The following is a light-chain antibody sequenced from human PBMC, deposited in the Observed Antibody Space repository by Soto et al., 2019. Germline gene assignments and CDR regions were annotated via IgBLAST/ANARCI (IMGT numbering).Light chain of an antibody. Sequence: DITITQCPATLSASVADRVTIPCRASQSIRTCLAWSQQKPGKAPNLLIYTASSIKSGVPSRFSGSGSGTEFTLTISSLEPDDFAAYYCHQRNSSPATFGPGTKVDIK. J-gene: IGKJ1*01. CDR2: TAS. CDR1: QSIRTC. V-gene: IGKV1-5*03. CDR3: HQRNSSPAT.